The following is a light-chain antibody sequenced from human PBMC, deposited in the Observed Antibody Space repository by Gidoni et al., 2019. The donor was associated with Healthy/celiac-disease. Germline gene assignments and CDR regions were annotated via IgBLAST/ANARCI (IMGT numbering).Light chain of an antibody. CDR2: GAS. CDR1: KSVSSSY. J-gene: IGKJ2*01. V-gene: IGKV3-20*01. Sequence: ELVLTQSPGTLSLSPGERATLSCRASKSVSSSYLAWYQQKPGQAPRLLIYGASSRATGIPDRFSGSGSGTDVTLTISRREPEDFAVYYCQQYGSSPYTFGQGTKLEIK. CDR3: QQYGSSPYT.